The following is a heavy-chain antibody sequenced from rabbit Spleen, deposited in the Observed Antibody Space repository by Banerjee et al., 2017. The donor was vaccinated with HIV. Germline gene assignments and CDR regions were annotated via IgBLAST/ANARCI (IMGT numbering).Heavy chain of an antibody. CDR1: GFSFSDRDV. V-gene: IGHV1S45*01. Sequence: QEQLVESGGGLVKPEGSLTLTCKASGFSFSDRDVMCWVRQAPGKGLQWIACINVYTGKPVYATWAKGRFTISRTSSTTVTLQMTSLTAADTATYFCARDSGTSFSSYGMDLWGPGTLVTVS. J-gene: IGHJ6*01. D-gene: IGHD8-1*01. CDR2: INVYTGKP. CDR3: ARDSGTSFSSYGMDL.